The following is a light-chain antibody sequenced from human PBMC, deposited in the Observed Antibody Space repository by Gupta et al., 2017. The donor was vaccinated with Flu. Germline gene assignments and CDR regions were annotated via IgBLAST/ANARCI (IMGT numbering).Light chain of an antibody. CDR1: SSNIGRNY. CDR3: ASWDDSLSGSV. J-gene: IGLJ3*02. CDR2: TND. V-gene: IGLV1-47*01. Sequence: QSVLTPPPSASGTPGQRVAIACSGDSSNIGRNYVYWYQQLPGTAPKLLITTNDQPPSGVPERLSGSKSGTSASLAISGLRFDDEATYYCASWDDSLSGSVFGGGTKLTVL.